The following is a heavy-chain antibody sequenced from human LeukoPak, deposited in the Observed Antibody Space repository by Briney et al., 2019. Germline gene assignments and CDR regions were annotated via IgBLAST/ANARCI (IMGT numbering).Heavy chain of an antibody. V-gene: IGHV3-21*01. CDR3: ARDPLPGLQSDTVPDY. J-gene: IGHJ4*02. D-gene: IGHD4-11*01. CDR1: GFTFSSYA. CDR2: ISSSSSYI. Sequence: PGGSLRLSCAAPGFTFSSYAMSWVRQAPGKGLEWVSSISSSSSYIYYADSVKGRFTISRDNAKNSLYLQMNSLRAEDTAVYYCARDPLPGLQSDTVPDYWGQGTLVTVSS.